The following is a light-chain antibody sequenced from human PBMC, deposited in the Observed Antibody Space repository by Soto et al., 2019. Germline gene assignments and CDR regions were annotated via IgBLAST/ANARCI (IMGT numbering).Light chain of an antibody. CDR2: AAS. Sequence: DIQMTQSPSSLSASVGDRVTITCRASQESGSALGWYQQKPRKAPKRLIYAASSLQSGVPSRFSGSGSGTEFTLTISSLQPEDFATYYCLQHNSYPPTFGGGTKVEIK. V-gene: IGKV1-17*01. CDR3: LQHNSYPPT. CDR1: QESGSA. J-gene: IGKJ4*01.